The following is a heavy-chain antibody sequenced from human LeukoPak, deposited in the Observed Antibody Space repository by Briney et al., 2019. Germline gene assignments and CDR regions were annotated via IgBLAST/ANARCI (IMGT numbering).Heavy chain of an antibody. CDR2: IRGDGSMT. CDR1: EFTFSAYW. D-gene: IGHD1-26*01. J-gene: IGHJ1*01. V-gene: IGHV3-74*01. Sequence: GGSLRLSCAASEFTFSAYWMHWVRQAPGKGLVWVSRIRGDGSMTNYADSVKGRFTISRDNAKNTLYLQMNSLRLEDTAVYYCARLKYGSPQHWGQGTLVTVSS. CDR3: ARLKYGSPQH.